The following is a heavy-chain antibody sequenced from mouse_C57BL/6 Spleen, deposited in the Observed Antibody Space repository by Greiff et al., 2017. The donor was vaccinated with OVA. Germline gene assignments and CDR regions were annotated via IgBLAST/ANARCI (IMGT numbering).Heavy chain of an antibody. V-gene: IGHV1-74*01. J-gene: IGHJ3*01. D-gene: IGHD2-5*01. CDR3: AIPYYSNYVWFAY. CDR1: GYTFTSYW. Sequence: QVQLQQPGAELVKPGASVKVSCKASGYTFTSYWMHWVKQRPGQGLEWIGRIHPSDSDTNYNQKFKGKATLTVDKSSSTAYMQLSSLTSEDSAVYYCAIPYYSNYVWFAYWGQGTLVTVSA. CDR2: IHPSDSDT.